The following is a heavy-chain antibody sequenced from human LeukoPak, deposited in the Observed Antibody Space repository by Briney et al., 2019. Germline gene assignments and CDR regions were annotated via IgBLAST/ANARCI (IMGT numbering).Heavy chain of an antibody. CDR2: MNPNTGNT. CDR1: GYTFTSYD. V-gene: IGHV1-8*03. J-gene: IGHJ4*02. Sequence: GASVKVSCKASGYTFTSYDINWVRQASGQGLEWMGWMNPNTGNTGYAQKFQGRVTITRNTSISTVYMELSSLRSEDTAVYYCARGFFTYYYDSSGYYDLDYWGQGTLVTVSS. CDR3: ARGFFTYYYDSSGYYDLDY. D-gene: IGHD3-22*01.